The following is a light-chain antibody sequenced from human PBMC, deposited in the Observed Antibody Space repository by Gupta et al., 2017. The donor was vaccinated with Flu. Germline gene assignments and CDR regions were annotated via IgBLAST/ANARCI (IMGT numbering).Light chain of an antibody. CDR2: SNN. CDR1: NSNIGSNT. J-gene: IGLJ1*01. Sequence: QSVLTQPPSASGPPGQRVTISCSGSNSNIGSNTVHWYQQLPGTAPKLLIYSNNKRPAGVPDRFSGSKSGTSASLAISGLQAEDEADYYCAAGDDSRNGYVFGTGTKVTVL. V-gene: IGLV1-44*01. CDR3: AAGDDSRNGYV.